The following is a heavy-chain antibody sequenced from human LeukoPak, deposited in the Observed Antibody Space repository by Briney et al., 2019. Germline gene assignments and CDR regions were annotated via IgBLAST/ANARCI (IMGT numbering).Heavy chain of an antibody. J-gene: IGHJ3*02. CDR3: ARDRYRWFQSPDAFDI. CDR1: GGSFSGYY. V-gene: IGHV4-34*01. Sequence: PSETLSLTCAVYGGSFSGYYWSWIRQPPGKGLEWIGEINHSGSTNYNPSLKRRVTISVDTSKNQFSLKLSSVTAADTAVYYCARDRYRWFQSPDAFDIWGQGTMVTVSS. CDR2: INHSGST. D-gene: IGHD3-16*02.